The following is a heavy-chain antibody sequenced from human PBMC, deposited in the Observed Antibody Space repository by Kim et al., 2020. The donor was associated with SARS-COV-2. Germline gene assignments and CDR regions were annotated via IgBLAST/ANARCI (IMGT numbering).Heavy chain of an antibody. V-gene: IGHV5-10-1*01. CDR2: IDPSDSYV. CDR3: ARFEQRDYMDSSDV. CDR1: GFSFTSYW. D-gene: IGHD6-13*01. J-gene: IGHJ6*02. Sequence: GESLKISCEASGFSFTSYWISWVRQMPGKGLEWMGRIDPSDSYVDYSPSFQGHVIISADTSITTAYLQWNNLTAADTAIYYCARFEQRDYMDSSDVWGQGTTVTVSS.